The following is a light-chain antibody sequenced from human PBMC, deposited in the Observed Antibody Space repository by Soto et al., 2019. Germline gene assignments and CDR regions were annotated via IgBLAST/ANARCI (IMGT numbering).Light chain of an antibody. V-gene: IGKV1-5*01. Sequence: QSPSTLSASVGDRVTITCRASQSISSWLAWYQQKPGKAPKLLIYDASSLESGVPSRFSGSGSGTEFTLTISSLQPDDFATYYCQQYHSWPAFGRGTRLEIK. CDR2: DAS. CDR1: QSISSW. CDR3: QQYHSWPA. J-gene: IGKJ5*01.